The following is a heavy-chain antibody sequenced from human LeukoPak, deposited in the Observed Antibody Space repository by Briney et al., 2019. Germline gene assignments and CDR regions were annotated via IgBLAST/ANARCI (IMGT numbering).Heavy chain of an antibody. Sequence: GGSLRLSCAASGFTFSTYAMHWVRQAPGKGLEYVSAINSNEYSTYYADSVKGRFTISRDNSKNTLYLQMSSLRAEDTAVYYCVTGSVYSYGSFDYWGLGTLVTVSS. CDR1: GFTFSTYA. D-gene: IGHD5-18*01. CDR3: VTGSVYSYGSFDY. CDR2: INSNEYST. V-gene: IGHV3-64D*06. J-gene: IGHJ4*02.